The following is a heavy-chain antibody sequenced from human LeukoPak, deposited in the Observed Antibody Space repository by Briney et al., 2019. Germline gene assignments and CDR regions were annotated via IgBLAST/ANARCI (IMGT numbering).Heavy chain of an antibody. CDR3: ARDRGGSGSYPDY. V-gene: IGHV3-21*01. CDR2: ISSSSSYI. J-gene: IGHJ4*02. Sequence: GGSLRLSCAASGFTFSSYSMNWVRQAPGKGLEWVSSISSSSSYIYYADSVKGRFAISRDNAKNSLYLQMNSLRAEDTAVYYCARDRGGSGSYPDYWGQGTLVTVSS. CDR1: GFTFSSYS. D-gene: IGHD3-10*01.